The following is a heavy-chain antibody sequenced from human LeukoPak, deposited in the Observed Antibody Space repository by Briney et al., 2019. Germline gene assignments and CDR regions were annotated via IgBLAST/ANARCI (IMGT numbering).Heavy chain of an antibody. CDR3: ARDGTGLYDFWSGYPDY. Sequence: ASVKVSCKASGYTFTGYYMHWVRQAPGQGLEWMGWINPNSGGTNYAQKFQGRVTMTRDTSISTAYMEPSRLRSDDTAVYYCARDGTGLYDFWSGYPDYWGQGTLVTVSS. D-gene: IGHD3-3*01. CDR1: GYTFTGYY. J-gene: IGHJ4*02. V-gene: IGHV1-2*02. CDR2: INPNSGGT.